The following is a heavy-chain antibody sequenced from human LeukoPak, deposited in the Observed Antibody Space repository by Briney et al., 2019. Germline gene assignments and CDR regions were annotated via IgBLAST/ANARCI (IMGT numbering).Heavy chain of an antibody. CDR2: IYYSGST. D-gene: IGHD3-10*01. V-gene: IGHV4-59*01. CDR3: ARGSGSGENFDY. Sequence: SETLSLTCTVSGGSISSYYWSWIRQPPGKGLEWIGYIYYSGSTNYSPSLKSRVTISVDTSKNQFSLKLSSVTAADTAVYYCARGSGSGENFDYWGQGTLVTVSS. CDR1: GGSISSYY. J-gene: IGHJ4*02.